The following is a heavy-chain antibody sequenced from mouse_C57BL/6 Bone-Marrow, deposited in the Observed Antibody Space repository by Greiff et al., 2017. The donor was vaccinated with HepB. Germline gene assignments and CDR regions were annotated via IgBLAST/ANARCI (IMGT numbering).Heavy chain of an antibody. CDR3: ARFTTVVEAY. Sequence: QVQLKQPGAELVKPGASVKLSCKASGYTFTSYWMHWVKQRPGQGLEWIGMIHPNSGSTNYNEKFKSKATLTVDKSSSTAYMQLSSLTSEDSAVYYCARFTTVVEAYWGQGTLVTVSA. V-gene: IGHV1-64*01. J-gene: IGHJ3*01. CDR2: IHPNSGST. D-gene: IGHD1-1*01. CDR1: GYTFTSYW.